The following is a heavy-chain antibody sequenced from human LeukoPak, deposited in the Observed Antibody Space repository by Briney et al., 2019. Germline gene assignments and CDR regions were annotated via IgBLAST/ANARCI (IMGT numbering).Heavy chain of an antibody. CDR3: AKSWGVVVPAATEGFDY. V-gene: IGHV3-23*01. J-gene: IGHJ4*02. CDR1: GFTFSSYA. Sequence: GGSLRLSCAASGFTFSSYAMSWVRQAPGKGLEWVSAISGSGGSTYYADSVKGRFTISRDNSKNTLYLQMNSLRAEDTAVYYCAKSWGVVVPAATEGFDYWGQGTLVTVSS. D-gene: IGHD2-2*01. CDR2: ISGSGGST.